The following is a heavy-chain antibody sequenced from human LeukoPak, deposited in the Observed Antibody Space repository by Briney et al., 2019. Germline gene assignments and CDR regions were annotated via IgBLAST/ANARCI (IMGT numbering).Heavy chain of an antibody. D-gene: IGHD6-19*01. CDR3: ARDESGWYYYYYGMDV. CDR2: ISSSGGRT. J-gene: IGHJ6*02. Sequence: GGSLRLSCAASGFTFSSYWMNWARQAPGKGLEWVSTISSSGGRTYYADSVKGRFTISRDSSKNTLYLEMNGLRAEDTAVYYCARDESGWYYYYYGMDVWGQGTTVTVSS. CDR1: GFTFSSYW. V-gene: IGHV3-23*01.